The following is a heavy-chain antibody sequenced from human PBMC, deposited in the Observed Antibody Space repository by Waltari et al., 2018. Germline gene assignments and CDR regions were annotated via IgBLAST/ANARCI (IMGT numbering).Heavy chain of an antibody. V-gene: IGHV4-34*01. D-gene: IGHD1-26*01. CDR3: ARGRVVGATRLDY. CDR2: INHSGST. J-gene: IGHJ4*02. Sequence: QVQLPQWGAGLLKPSETLSLTCAVYGGSFSGYYRIWIRQPPGKGLEWIGEINHSGSTNYNPSLKSRVTISVDTSKNQFSLKLSSVTAADTAVYYCARGRVVGATRLDYWGQGTLVTVSS. CDR1: GGSFSGYY.